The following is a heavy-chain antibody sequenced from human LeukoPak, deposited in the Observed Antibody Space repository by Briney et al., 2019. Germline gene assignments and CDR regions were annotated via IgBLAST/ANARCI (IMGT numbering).Heavy chain of an antibody. CDR2: ISSSSSYI. J-gene: IGHJ4*02. CDR1: GFTFSSYS. Sequence: GGSLRLSCAASGFTFSSYSMNWVRQAPGKGLEWVSSISSSSSYIYYADSVKGRFTISRDNAKNSLYLQMNSPRAEDTAVYYCARVSPNCSGGSCYLYWGQGTLVTVSS. D-gene: IGHD2-15*01. V-gene: IGHV3-21*01. CDR3: ARVSPNCSGGSCYLY.